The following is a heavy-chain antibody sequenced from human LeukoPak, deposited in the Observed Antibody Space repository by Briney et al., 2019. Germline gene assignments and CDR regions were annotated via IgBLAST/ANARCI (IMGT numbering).Heavy chain of an antibody. J-gene: IGHJ4*02. CDR3: APVQWLADTWGY. D-gene: IGHD6-19*01. CDR2: IYYSGIT. V-gene: IGHV4-39*01. Sequence: SETLSLTCTVSGGSISTSRYYWGWIRQPPGKGLEWIGSIYYSGITYYNPSLRSRVTISLDTSKNQFSLKLTSVTAADTAVYYCAPVQWLADTWGYWGQGTLVTVSS. CDR1: GGSISTSRYY.